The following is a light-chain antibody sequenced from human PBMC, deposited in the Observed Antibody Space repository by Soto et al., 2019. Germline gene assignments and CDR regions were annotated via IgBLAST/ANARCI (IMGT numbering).Light chain of an antibody. V-gene: IGKV3-20*01. CDR1: QTVSSNY. CDR3: QQYGTSPRT. J-gene: IGKJ1*01. CDR2: GAS. Sequence: DILLTQSPATLSLSPGERATLSCRASQTVSSNYLVWYQQKPGQAPRLLICGASTRATGIPDRFSGSGSETEFTLTISRLQPEDFAVYYCQQYGTSPRTFGQGTKV.